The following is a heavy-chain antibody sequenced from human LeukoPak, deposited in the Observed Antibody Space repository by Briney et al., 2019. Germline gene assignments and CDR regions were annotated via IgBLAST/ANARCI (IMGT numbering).Heavy chain of an antibody. V-gene: IGHV4-34*01. D-gene: IGHD3-22*01. CDR3: ARSLTYYYDSSGYPDEG. J-gene: IGHJ4*02. CDR1: GGSFSGYY. Sequence: SETLSFTCAVYGGSFSGYYWSWIRQPPGKGLEWMGEINHSGSTNYNPSLRSRVTISVDTSKNQFSLKLSSATAADTAVYYCARSLTYYYDSSGYPDEGWGQGTLVTVSS. CDR2: INHSGST.